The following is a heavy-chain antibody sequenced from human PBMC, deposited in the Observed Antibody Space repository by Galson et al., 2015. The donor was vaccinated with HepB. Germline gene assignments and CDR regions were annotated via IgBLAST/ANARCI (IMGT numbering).Heavy chain of an antibody. CDR3: ARAYRSYCTNGVCYGGGAFDI. Sequence: SVKVSCKASGYTFTSYYMHWVRQAPGQGLEWMGIINPSGGSTSYAQKFQGRVTMTRDTSTSTVYMELSSLRSEDTAVYYCARAYRSYCTNGVCYGGGAFDIWGQGTMVTVSS. CDR2: INPSGGST. V-gene: IGHV1-46*01. J-gene: IGHJ3*02. CDR1: GYTFTSYY. D-gene: IGHD2-8*01.